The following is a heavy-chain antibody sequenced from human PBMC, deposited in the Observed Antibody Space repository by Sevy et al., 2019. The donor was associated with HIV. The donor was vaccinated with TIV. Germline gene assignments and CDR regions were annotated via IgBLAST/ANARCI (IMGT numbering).Heavy chain of an antibody. J-gene: IGHJ4*02. D-gene: IGHD2-15*01. CDR3: VPSGGGHAGY. Sequence: GGSLRLSCAASGFTLSSRWMSWVRQAPGKGWEWVANIKQDGSEKYYVDSVKDRFTISRDNAKNSLYLQMNSLRAEDTAVYYCVPSGGGHAGYWGQGTLVTVSS. CDR1: GFTLSSRW. CDR2: IKQDGSEK. V-gene: IGHV3-7*01.